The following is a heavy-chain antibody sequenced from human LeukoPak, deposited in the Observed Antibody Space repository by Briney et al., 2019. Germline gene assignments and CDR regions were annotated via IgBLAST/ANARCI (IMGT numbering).Heavy chain of an antibody. V-gene: IGHV3-7*01. J-gene: IGHJ6*03. Sequence: GGSLRLSCAASGFTFSSYWMSWVRQAPGKGLEWVANIKQDGSEKYYVDSVKGRFTIPRENAKNSLYLQMNSLRAEDTAVYYCATTGHEGGYYSYMDVWGKGTTVTVSS. D-gene: IGHD1-14*01. CDR3: ATTGHEGGYYSYMDV. CDR2: IKQDGSEK. CDR1: GFTFSSYW.